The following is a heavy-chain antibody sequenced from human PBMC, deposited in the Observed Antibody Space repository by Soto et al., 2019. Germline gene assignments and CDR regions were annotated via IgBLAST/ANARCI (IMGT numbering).Heavy chain of an antibody. Sequence: PGGSLRLSCAASGFTFSSYGMHWVRQAPGKGLEWVAVIWYDGSNKYYADSVKGRFTISRDNSKNTLYLQMNSLRAEDTAVYYCARAAPSPYGGNSVYYYFDYWGQGTLVTVSS. D-gene: IGHD2-21*02. CDR1: GFTFSSYG. CDR2: IWYDGSNK. J-gene: IGHJ4*02. CDR3: ARAAPSPYGGNSVYYYFDY. V-gene: IGHV3-33*01.